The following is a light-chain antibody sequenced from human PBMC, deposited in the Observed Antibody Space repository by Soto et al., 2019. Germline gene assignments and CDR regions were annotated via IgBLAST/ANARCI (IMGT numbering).Light chain of an antibody. CDR3: QQYNTYPLT. CDR2: GAS. V-gene: IGKV3-15*01. CDR1: QSVGSN. Sequence: EIVMTQSPATLSVSPGERATLSCGASQSVGSNLAWYQQKPGQAPRLLIYGASTRAIGIPARFSGSGSGTEFTLTISSLQSEDFTTYYCQQYNTYPLTFGGGTKVEIK. J-gene: IGKJ4*01.